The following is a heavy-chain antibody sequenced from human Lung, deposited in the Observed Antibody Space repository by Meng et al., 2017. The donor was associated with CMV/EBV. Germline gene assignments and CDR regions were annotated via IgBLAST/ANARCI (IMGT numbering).Heavy chain of an antibody. CDR3: ARDRAALGYYYYAMDV. CDR2: ISYSGST. D-gene: IGHD2-15*01. CDR1: GHPITTYY. V-gene: IGHV4-59*01. J-gene: IGHJ6*02. Sequence: SETLSLTCTVSGHPITTYYWSWIRQPPGKGLEWIGYISYSGSTNYSPSLRSRVSLSVDTSKNQFSLELSAVTAADTAIYYCARDRAALGYYYYAMDVWGQGTTVXVSS.